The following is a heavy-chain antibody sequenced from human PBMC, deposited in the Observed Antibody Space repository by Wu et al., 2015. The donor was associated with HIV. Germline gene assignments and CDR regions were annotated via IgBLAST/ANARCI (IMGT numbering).Heavy chain of an antibody. Sequence: QVQLVQSGPEVKKPGSSVKVSCKASGYRFINYGINWVRQAPGQGLECLGWISTYNGNTNYAQKFQGRVTMTTDTSTSTAYMELRSLRSDDTAVYYCARDGSLSALENWFDPWGQGTLGHRLL. J-gene: IGHJ5*02. D-gene: IGHD3-10*01. CDR1: GYRFINYG. CDR2: ISTYNGNT. CDR3: ARDGSLSALENWFDP. V-gene: IGHV1-18*01.